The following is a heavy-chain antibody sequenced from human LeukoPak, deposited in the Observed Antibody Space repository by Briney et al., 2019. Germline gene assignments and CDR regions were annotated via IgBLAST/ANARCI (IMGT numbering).Heavy chain of an antibody. CDR1: GYTFTSCG. V-gene: IGHV1-18*01. Sequence: ASVKVSCKASGYTFTSCGISWVRQAPRQGLEWMGWISAYNGNTNYAQKLQGRVTMTTDTSTSTAYMELRSLRSDDTAVHYCARVLLWFGELVGDYWGQGTLVTVSS. J-gene: IGHJ4*02. CDR2: ISAYNGNT. D-gene: IGHD3-10*01. CDR3: ARVLLWFGELVGDY.